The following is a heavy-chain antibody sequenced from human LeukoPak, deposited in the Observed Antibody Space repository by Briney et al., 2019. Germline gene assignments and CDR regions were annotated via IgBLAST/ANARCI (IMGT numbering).Heavy chain of an antibody. CDR1: GGPISSGSYY. CDR3: ARGNSSGYYYLRTYWYFDL. Sequence: PSETLSLTCTVSGGPISSGSYYWSWIRQPAGKGLEWIGRIYTSGSTNYNPSLKSRVTISVDTSKNQFSLKLSSVTAADTAVYYCARGNSSGYYYLRTYWYFDLWGRGTLVTVSS. V-gene: IGHV4-61*02. D-gene: IGHD3-22*01. CDR2: IYTSGST. J-gene: IGHJ2*01.